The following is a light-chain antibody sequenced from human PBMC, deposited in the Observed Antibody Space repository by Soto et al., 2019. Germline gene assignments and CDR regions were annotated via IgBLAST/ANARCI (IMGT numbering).Light chain of an antibody. J-gene: IGKJ4*01. CDR1: QSVFRN. Sequence: EIVMTQSPATLSVSPGERATLSCRASQSVFRNFAWYQQKPGQAPRLLIYGVSTRATGVPVRFSGSGSGTEFTLTISSLQSEDFAVYYCQQYNTWPLTFGGGTKVEIK. CDR2: GVS. V-gene: IGKV3-15*01. CDR3: QQYNTWPLT.